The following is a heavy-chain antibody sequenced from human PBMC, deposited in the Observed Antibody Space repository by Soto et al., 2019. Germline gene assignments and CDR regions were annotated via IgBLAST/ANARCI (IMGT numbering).Heavy chain of an antibody. CDR3: ARPTTPYCSGDCTPSFFDY. CDR1: GFTFSRYT. Sequence: EVQLVESGGGLVKPGGSLRLSCGVSGFTFSRYTMNWVRQAPGKGLEWVSSISSTTIPGYYTDSVKGRFTISRDNTKNSLYLQLTSLRAEDTAVYYCARPTTPYCSGDCTPSFFDYWGQVTLVTVSS. CDR2: ISSTTIPG. D-gene: IGHD2-21*02. J-gene: IGHJ4*02. V-gene: IGHV3-21*01.